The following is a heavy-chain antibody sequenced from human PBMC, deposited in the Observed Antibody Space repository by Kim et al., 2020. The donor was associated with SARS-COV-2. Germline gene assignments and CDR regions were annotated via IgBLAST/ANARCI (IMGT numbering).Heavy chain of an antibody. Sequence: ASVKVSCKASGYTFTGYGISWVRQAPGQGLEWMGWINPYNGDTYYAQKIQGRVTMTTDTSTGTAYMEVRSLRFDDTAIYYCARRLTAVTPYYGMDVLGQGTTVTVSS. CDR2: INPYNGDT. CDR1: GYTFTGYG. CDR3: ARRLTAVTPYYGMDV. D-gene: IGHD2-15*01. V-gene: IGHV1-18*01. J-gene: IGHJ6*02.